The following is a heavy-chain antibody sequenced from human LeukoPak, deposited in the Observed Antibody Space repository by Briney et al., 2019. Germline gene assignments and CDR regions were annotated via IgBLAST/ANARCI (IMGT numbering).Heavy chain of an antibody. V-gene: IGHV4-34*01. CDR3: AVDYYDSSGYFHDAFDI. J-gene: IGHJ3*02. Sequence: SETLSLTCAVYGGSFSGYYWSWIRQPPGKGLEWIGEINHSGSTNYNPSLKSRVTISVDTSKNQFSLKLSSVTAADTAVYYCAVDYYDSSGYFHDAFDIWGQGTMVTVSS. CDR1: GGSFSGYY. CDR2: INHSGST. D-gene: IGHD3-22*01.